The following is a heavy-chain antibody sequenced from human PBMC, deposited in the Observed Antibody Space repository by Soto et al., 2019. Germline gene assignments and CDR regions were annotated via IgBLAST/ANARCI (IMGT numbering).Heavy chain of an antibody. CDR3: AREFRYFDWLLQGSSGMDV. CDR2: IYSGGST. D-gene: IGHD3-9*01. Sequence: EVQLVESGGGLIRPGGSLILSCAVSGFTVSSNYMSWVRQAPGKGLEWVSVIYSGGSTYYADSVKGRFTISRDNSKNTLYLQMNSLRAEDTAVYYCAREFRYFDWLLQGSSGMDVWGQGTTVTVSS. CDR1: GFTVSSNY. J-gene: IGHJ6*02. V-gene: IGHV3-53*01.